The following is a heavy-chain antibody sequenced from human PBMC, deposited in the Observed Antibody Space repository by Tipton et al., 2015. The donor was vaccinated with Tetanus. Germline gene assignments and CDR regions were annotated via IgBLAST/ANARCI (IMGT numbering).Heavy chain of an antibody. D-gene: IGHD5-12*01. CDR1: GFTFSNYS. V-gene: IGHV3-21*01. J-gene: IGHJ4*02. CDR3: ARVGYISDTRGNVLLAKIGSDY. Sequence: SLRLSCAASGFTFSNYSMIWVRQAPGKGLEWVSLISSSSSQIYYADSVKGRFTISRDNAKTSVYLQMNSLRAEDTAMYYCARVGYISDTRGNVLLAKIGSDYGGQGTFVTVSS. CDR2: ISSSSSQI.